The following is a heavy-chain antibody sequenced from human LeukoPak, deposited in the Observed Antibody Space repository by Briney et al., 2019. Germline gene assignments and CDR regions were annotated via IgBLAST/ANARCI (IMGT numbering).Heavy chain of an antibody. D-gene: IGHD5-24*01. CDR2: IYPGDSTT. Sequence: GESLKISCKGSGYSFTNYWIGWVRQLPGKGLEWMGIIYPGDSTTRYSPSFQGQVSISADKSISTAFLQWSSLKASDTAMYYCTRSPRDGYHDAFDIWGQGTMVTVFS. CDR3: TRSPRDGYHDAFDI. V-gene: IGHV5-51*01. J-gene: IGHJ3*02. CDR1: GYSFTNYW.